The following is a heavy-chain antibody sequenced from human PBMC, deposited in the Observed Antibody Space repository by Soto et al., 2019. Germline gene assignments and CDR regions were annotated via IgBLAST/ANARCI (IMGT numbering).Heavy chain of an antibody. CDR1: GGTFSSYA. V-gene: IGHV1-69*01. CDR3: AREETARIVVVPGGSMDV. Sequence: QVQLVQSGAEVKKPGSSVKVSCKASGGTFSSYAISWVRQAPGQGLEWMGGIIPIFGTANYAQKIQGRVTITADESTSTAYMELSSLRSEDTAVYYCAREETARIVVVPGGSMDVWGQGTTVTVSS. J-gene: IGHJ6*02. CDR2: IIPIFGTA. D-gene: IGHD2-2*01.